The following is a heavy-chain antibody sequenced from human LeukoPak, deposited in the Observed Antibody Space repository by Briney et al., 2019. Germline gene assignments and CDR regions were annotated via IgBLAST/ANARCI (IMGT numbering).Heavy chain of an antibody. Sequence: GGSLRLSCAASGFTFSSYGMHWVRQAPGKGLEWVAVIWYDGSNKYYAGSVKGRFTVSRHNPKNTLYLQMNSLRAEDTAVYYCARDTPGVEVAVDYWGQGNLVTVSS. CDR3: ARDTPGVEVAVDY. V-gene: IGHV3-33*01. D-gene: IGHD6-19*01. CDR2: IWYDGSNK. CDR1: GFTFSSYG. J-gene: IGHJ4*02.